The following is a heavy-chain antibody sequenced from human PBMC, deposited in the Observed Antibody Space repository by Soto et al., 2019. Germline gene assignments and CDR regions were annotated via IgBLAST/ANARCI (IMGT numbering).Heavy chain of an antibody. CDR3: ASGQESGSFYYLDY. V-gene: IGHV3-7*01. CDR2: IKQDGSEK. Sequence: GGSLRLSCAASGFTLSSYWMSWVRQAPRKGLKWVASIKQDGSEKYYVDSVKGRFTISRDNAKNSLYLQMNSLRAEDTAVYYCASGQESGSFYYLDYWGQGTLVTVSS. D-gene: IGHD3-10*01. J-gene: IGHJ4*02. CDR1: GFTLSSYW.